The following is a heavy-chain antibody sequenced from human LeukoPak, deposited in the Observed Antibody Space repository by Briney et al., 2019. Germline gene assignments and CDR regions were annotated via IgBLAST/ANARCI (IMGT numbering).Heavy chain of an antibody. CDR1: GYTLTELS. J-gene: IGHJ3*02. V-gene: IGHV1-24*01. Sequence: ASVKVSCKVSGYTLTELSMHWVRQAPGKGLEWMGGFDPEDGETIYAQKFQGRVTMTEDTSTDTAYMELSSLRSEDTAVYYCARSVAAAGTLLNAFDIWGQGTMVTVSS. D-gene: IGHD6-13*01. CDR3: ARSVAAAGTLLNAFDI. CDR2: FDPEDGET.